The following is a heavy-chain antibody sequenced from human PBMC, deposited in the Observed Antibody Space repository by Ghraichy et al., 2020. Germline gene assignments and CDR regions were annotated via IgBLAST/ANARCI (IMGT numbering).Heavy chain of an antibody. CDR1: GFTVSSNY. D-gene: IGHD3-22*01. Sequence: GVLRLSCAASGFTVSSNYMSWVRQAPGKGLEWVSVIYSGGSTYYADSVKGRFTISRDNSKNTLYLQMNSLRAEDTAVYYCASPLGDSSGFDIWGQGTMVTVSS. J-gene: IGHJ3*02. CDR3: ASPLGDSSGFDI. CDR2: IYSGGST. V-gene: IGHV3-53*01.